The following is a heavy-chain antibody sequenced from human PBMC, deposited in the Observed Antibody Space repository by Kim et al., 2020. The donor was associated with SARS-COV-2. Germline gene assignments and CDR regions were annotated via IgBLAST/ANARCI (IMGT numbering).Heavy chain of an antibody. D-gene: IGHD2-15*01. J-gene: IGHJ4*02. Sequence: PSHKSRVTISVDTSKNQFSLKLSSVTAADTAVYYCARSVGGVVVAATFDYWGQGTLVTVSS. V-gene: IGHV4-39*07. CDR3: ARSVGGVVVAATFDY.